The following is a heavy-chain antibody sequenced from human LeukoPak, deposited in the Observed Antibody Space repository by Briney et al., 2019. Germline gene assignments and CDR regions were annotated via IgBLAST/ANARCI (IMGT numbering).Heavy chain of an antibody. D-gene: IGHD3-22*01. J-gene: IGHJ4*02. CDR2: ISGSGGIT. CDR3: ARESYSSGYYYDY. Sequence: GGSLRLSCAASGFTFSSYAMTWVRQAPGKGLEWVSAISGSGGITNYADSVKGRFTISRDNSKNTLYLQMNSLRAEDTAVYYCARESYSSGYYYDYWGQGTLVTVSS. CDR1: GFTFSSYA. V-gene: IGHV3-23*01.